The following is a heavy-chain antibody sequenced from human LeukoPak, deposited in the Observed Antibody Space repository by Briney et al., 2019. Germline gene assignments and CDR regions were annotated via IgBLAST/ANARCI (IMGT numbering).Heavy chain of an antibody. CDR3: ARVHSAGDWFDP. Sequence: PSETLSLTCTVSGYSISTGYYWGWIRQPPGKGLEWIGSIYHTGNIYHNPSLKSRVTISMDTSNNQFSLKLNPVTAADTAVYYCARVHSAGDWFDPWGQGTLVTVSS. J-gene: IGHJ5*02. V-gene: IGHV4-38-2*02. CDR1: GYSISTGYY. CDR2: IYHTGNI.